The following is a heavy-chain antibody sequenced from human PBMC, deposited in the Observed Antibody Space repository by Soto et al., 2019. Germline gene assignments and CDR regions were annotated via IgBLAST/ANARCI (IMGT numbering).Heavy chain of an antibody. CDR1: GYSLKSRYY. CDR2: IYHGGRT. V-gene: IGHV4-38-2*02. Sequence: PSETLSHTCPLPGYSLKSRYYWGWLRQPPGEGLEGVGNIYHGGRTYYNPSLNCPVSYTNDLTNNHVSLILNSVTATNTAVYYCARVGPGVPYYYDSSPYTFENCFDLWGQGTLVTVSS. J-gene: IGHJ5*02. CDR3: ARVGPGVPYYYDSSPYTFENCFDL. D-gene: IGHD3-22*01.